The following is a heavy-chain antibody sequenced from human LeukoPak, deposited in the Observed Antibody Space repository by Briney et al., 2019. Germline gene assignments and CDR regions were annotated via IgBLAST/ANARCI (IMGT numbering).Heavy chain of an antibody. CDR1: GYSFTNYW. CDR3: ARHEGGSYSAVDY. Sequence: GESLKISCKGSGYSFTNYWIGWVRQMPGKGLEWMMIIYPGDSDTRYSPSFQGQVTISADKSISTAYLQWSSLKASDTATYYCARHEGGSYSAVDYWGQGTLVTVSS. J-gene: IGHJ4*02. V-gene: IGHV5-51*01. CDR2: IYPGDSDT. D-gene: IGHD1-26*01.